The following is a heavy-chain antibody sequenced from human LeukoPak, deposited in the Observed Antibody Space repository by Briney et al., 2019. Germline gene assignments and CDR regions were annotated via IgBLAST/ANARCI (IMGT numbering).Heavy chain of an antibody. CDR3: AKAVGYLDTFDI. Sequence: GSLRLSCVASGFPFSISAMSWVRPAPGKGLEWVSTTSGSGSSTYYAYSVKGRFTISRDNSKNTVYLQMNSLRAEDTAVYYCAKAVGYLDTFDIWGQGTMVTVSS. CDR1: GFPFSISA. J-gene: IGHJ3*02. D-gene: IGHD4-23*01. V-gene: IGHV3-23*01. CDR2: TSGSGSST.